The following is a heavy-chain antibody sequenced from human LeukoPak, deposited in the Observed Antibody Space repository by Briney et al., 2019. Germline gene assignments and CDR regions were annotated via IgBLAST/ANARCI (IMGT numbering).Heavy chain of an antibody. CDR2: MNPNSGNT. Sequence: ASVKVSCKASGYTFTSYGISWVRQAPGQGLEWMGWMNPNSGNTGYAQKFQGRVTITRNTSISTAYMELSSLRSEDTAVYYCARARKRYCSGGSCSTPYYFDYWAREPWSPSPQ. CDR3: ARARKRYCSGGSCSTPYYFDY. J-gene: IGHJ4*02. D-gene: IGHD2-15*01. V-gene: IGHV1-8*03. CDR1: GYTFTSYG.